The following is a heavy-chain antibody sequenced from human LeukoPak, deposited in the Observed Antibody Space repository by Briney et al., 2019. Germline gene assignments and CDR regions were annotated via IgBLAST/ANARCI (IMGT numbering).Heavy chain of an antibody. Sequence: PGGSLRLSCAACGFTFSIYWMSWIRQPPGKGLEWIGEINHSGSTNYNPSLKSRVTISVDTSKNQFSLKLSSVTAADTAVYYCVVVRETNAFDIWGQGTMVTVSS. J-gene: IGHJ3*02. CDR1: GFTFSIYW. CDR2: INHSGST. CDR3: VVVRETNAFDI. D-gene: IGHD3-10*01. V-gene: IGHV4-34*08.